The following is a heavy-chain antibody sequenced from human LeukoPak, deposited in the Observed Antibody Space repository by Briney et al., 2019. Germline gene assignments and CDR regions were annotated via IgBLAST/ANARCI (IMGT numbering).Heavy chain of an antibody. CDR3: ARGWERQLDY. CDR1: GGSFTDYY. CDR2: INHSGST. D-gene: IGHD1-26*01. Sequence: SETLSLTCAVYGGSFTDYYWSWIRQPPGKGLEWIGEINHSGSTNSNPSLESRVTISVDTSKNQFSLKLNSVTAADTAVYYCARGWERQLDYWGQGTLVTVSS. J-gene: IGHJ4*02. V-gene: IGHV4-34*01.